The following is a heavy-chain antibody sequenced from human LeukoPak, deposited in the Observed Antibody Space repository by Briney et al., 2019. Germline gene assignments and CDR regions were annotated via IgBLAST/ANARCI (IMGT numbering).Heavy chain of an antibody. D-gene: IGHD2-2*01. CDR1: GFTFSSYA. V-gene: IGHV3-23*01. CDR2: FSGRGCST. J-gene: IGHJ4*02. Sequence: GGSLRLSCAASGFTFSSYAMSWVRQAPGKGLEWVSAFSGRGCSTFYADSVKGRFTISRDNSKNTLYLQMNSLRAEDTAVYYCAKGYCSSTSCFFDYWGEGTLVTVSS. CDR3: AKGYCSSTSCFFDY.